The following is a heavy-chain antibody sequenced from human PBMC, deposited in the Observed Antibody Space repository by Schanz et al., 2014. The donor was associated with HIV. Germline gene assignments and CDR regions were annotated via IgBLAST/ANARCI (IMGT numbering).Heavy chain of an antibody. J-gene: IGHJ4*02. CDR1: GFTYRNYG. CDR2: IWVDGTSK. CDR3: AKGWRGYSISSLVDY. D-gene: IGHD6-6*01. Sequence: QEQLVESGGGVVQPGRSLRLSCAASGFTYRNYGMHWVRQAPGKGLEWVAVIWVDGTSKFYADSVKGRFIISRDNSKNSLSLLIKSLRADDAAVYYCAKGWRGYSISSLVDYWGQGSLVTVSS. V-gene: IGHV3-33*06.